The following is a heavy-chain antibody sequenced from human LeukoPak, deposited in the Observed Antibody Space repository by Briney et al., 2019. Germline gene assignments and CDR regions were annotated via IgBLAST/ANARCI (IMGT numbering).Heavy chain of an antibody. J-gene: IGHJ4*02. V-gene: IGHV4-4*02. CDR2: IDHSGST. CDR3: ARLGVHSSWYYFDY. CDR1: GGSIINSNW. D-gene: IGHD6-13*01. Sequence: SETLSLTCAVSGGSIINSNWWSWVRQPPGKGLEWIGEIDHSGSTSYNPSLKSRVTMSVDRSQNQFSLRLSTVTAADTAVYYCARLGVHSSWYYFDYWGQGTLVTVSS.